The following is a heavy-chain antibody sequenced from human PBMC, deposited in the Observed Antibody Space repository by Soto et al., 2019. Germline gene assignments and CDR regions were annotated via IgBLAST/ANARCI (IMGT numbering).Heavy chain of an antibody. CDR1: GFTVSSNY. CDR2: IYSGGST. D-gene: IGHD3-10*01. J-gene: IGHJ6*03. CDR3: ARSRQGVLLWFGADYHYYMDV. Sequence: SLRLSCAASGFTVSSNYMSWARQAPGKGLEWVSVIYSGGSTYYADSVKGRFTISRDNSKNTLYLQMNSLRAEDTAVYYCARSRQGVLLWFGADYHYYMDVWGKGTTVTGS. V-gene: IGHV3-66*01.